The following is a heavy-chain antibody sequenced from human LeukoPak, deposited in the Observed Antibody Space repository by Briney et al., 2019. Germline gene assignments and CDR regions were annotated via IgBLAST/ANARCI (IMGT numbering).Heavy chain of an antibody. Sequence: GGSLRLSCAVSGITLSNYGMSWLRQAPGKGLEWVAGISDSGGSTNYADSVKGRFTISRDNPKNTLYLQMNSLRAEDTAVYFCARRGVVIRVILVGFHKEAFYFDSWGQGALVTVSS. J-gene: IGHJ4*02. CDR3: ARRGVVIRVILVGFHKEAFYFDS. CDR1: GITLSNYG. V-gene: IGHV3-23*01. D-gene: IGHD3-22*01. CDR2: ISDSGGST.